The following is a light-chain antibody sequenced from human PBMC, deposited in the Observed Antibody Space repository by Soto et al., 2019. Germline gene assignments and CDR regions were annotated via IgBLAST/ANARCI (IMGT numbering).Light chain of an antibody. CDR3: QQSNNWPRT. J-gene: IGKJ1*01. CDR1: QSVSSY. CDR2: GAS. V-gene: IGKV3-15*01. Sequence: EIVLTQSPCTLSLSPGERATLSCRASQSVSSYLAWYQQKPGPAPRLLIYGASTRATGIPARFSGSGSGTEFTITISRLPSEDFAVYYCQQSNNWPRTFGQGTKVDI.